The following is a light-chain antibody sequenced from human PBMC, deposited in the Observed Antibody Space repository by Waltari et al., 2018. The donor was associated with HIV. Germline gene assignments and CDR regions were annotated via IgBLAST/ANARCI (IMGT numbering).Light chain of an antibody. Sequence: QSVLTQPPSVSGAPGQRVTISCTGGSSNLGADYAVHGYQQLPGTAPKFLIYGNNKRPSGVPDRFSGSKSGTSASLAITGLQAEDEADYYCQSYDSSLNNYVFGTGTKVTVL. J-gene: IGLJ1*01. CDR2: GNN. V-gene: IGLV1-40*01. CDR3: QSYDSSLNNYV. CDR1: SSNLGADYA.